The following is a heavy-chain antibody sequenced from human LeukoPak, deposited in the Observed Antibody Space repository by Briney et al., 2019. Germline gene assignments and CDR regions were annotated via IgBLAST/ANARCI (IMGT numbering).Heavy chain of an antibody. Sequence: SETLSLTCTVSGGSISSGDYYWSWIRQPPGKGLEWIGYIYYSGSTYYNPSLKSRVTISVDTSKNQFSLKLSSVTAADTAVYYCARDLGIAATTDYWGQGTLVTVSS. CDR1: GGSISSGDYY. CDR3: ARDLGIAATTDY. CDR2: IYYSGST. V-gene: IGHV4-30-4*01. J-gene: IGHJ4*02. D-gene: IGHD6-13*01.